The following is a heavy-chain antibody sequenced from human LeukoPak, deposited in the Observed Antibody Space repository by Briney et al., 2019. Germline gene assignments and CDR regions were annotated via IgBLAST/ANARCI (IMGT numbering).Heavy chain of an antibody. Sequence: SGTLSLTCTVSGGSISSYYWSWIRQPPGKGLEWIGYIYYSGSTNYNPSLKSRVTISVKTSKNQFSLKLWSVTAADTAVYYCARAPREGYCSGGSCYNYYYMDVWGKGTTVTVSS. CDR3: ARAPREGYCSGGSCYNYYYMDV. J-gene: IGHJ6*03. V-gene: IGHV4-59*01. CDR1: GGSISSYY. CDR2: IYYSGST. D-gene: IGHD2-15*01.